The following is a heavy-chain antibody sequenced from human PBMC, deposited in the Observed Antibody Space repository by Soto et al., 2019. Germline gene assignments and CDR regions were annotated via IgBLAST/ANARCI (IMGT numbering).Heavy chain of an antibody. CDR2: IYPGDSDT. V-gene: IGHV5-51*01. CDR3: ARGYCTTNICDPWFDP. D-gene: IGHD2-8*01. Sequence: GESLKISCKGSGYSFTSDWIGWVRQMPGKGLEWMGIIYPGDSDTRYSPSFQGQVTISADKSISTVYLQWSSLKASDTAMYYCARGYCTTNICDPWFDPWGQGTLVTVSS. J-gene: IGHJ5*02. CDR1: GYSFTSDW.